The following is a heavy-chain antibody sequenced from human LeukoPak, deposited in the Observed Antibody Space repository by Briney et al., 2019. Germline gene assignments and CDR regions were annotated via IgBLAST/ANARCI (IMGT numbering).Heavy chain of an antibody. CDR1: GYSISSGYY. Sequence: PSETLSLTCVVSGYSISSGYYWGWIRQPPGKGLEWIGSIYHSGSTLYNPSLKSRVTISVDTSKNQFSLKLNSVTAADTAVYYCATSRRGDFLDPWGQGTLVTVSS. J-gene: IGHJ5*02. V-gene: IGHV4-38-2*01. CDR3: ATSRRGDFLDP. CDR2: IYHSGST. D-gene: IGHD3-3*01.